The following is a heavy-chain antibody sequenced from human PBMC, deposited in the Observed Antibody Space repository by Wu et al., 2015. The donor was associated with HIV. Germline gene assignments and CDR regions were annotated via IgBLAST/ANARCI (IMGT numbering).Heavy chain of an antibody. Sequence: QLVQSGAEVKKPGSSVKVSCKASGGTFSSYAINWVRQAPGQGLEWMGGIIPMFGTVKYAQKFQGRVTITTDESTSTAYMELSSLRSEDTAVYYCARARTYYYDSSGYNDDAFDIWGQGTMVTVSS. CDR2: IIPMFGTV. J-gene: IGHJ3*02. CDR3: ARARTYYYDSSGYNDDAFDI. V-gene: IGHV1-69*05. D-gene: IGHD3-22*01. CDR1: GGTFSSYA.